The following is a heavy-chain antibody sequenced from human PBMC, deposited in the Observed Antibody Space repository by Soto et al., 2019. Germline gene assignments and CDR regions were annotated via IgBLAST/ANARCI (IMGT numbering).Heavy chain of an antibody. D-gene: IGHD2-15*01. CDR2: IRGFSPYT. CDR3: ARDRGYDAHDYYYNAMDV. CDR1: GFTFRTYT. V-gene: IGHV3-21*01. J-gene: IGHJ6*02. Sequence: GGSLRLSCISSGFTFRTYTMNWVRQAPGKGLEWVSGIRGFSPYTFYAESVKGRFTISRDNAKNSLYLQMNSLRAEDTAVYYCARDRGYDAHDYYYNAMDVWGQGTTVTVS.